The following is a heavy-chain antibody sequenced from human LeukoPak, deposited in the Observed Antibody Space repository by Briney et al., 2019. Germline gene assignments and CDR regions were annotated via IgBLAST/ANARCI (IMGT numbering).Heavy chain of an antibody. V-gene: IGHV4-34*01. Sequence: SETLSLTCAVYGGSFSGYYWSWIRQPPGKGLEWIGEINHSGSTNYNPSLKSRVTISVDTSKNQFSLKLSSVTAADTAVYNCARGYSPGSATFDYWGQGTLVTVSS. J-gene: IGHJ4*02. CDR2: INHSGST. D-gene: IGHD3-10*01. CDR1: GGSFSGYY. CDR3: ARGYSPGSATFDY.